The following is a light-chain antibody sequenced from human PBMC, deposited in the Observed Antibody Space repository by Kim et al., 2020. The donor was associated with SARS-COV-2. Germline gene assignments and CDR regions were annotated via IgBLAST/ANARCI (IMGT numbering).Light chain of an antibody. CDR3: SSYTSRIV. CDR2: DVS. Sequence: SPGQSITSSRPGTSSDIGGYNYYSWYQQHPGKAPQLMIYDVSNRPSGVSNRCSGSKSGNTASLTISGLQADDEADYYCSSYTSRIVFGGGTKLTVL. CDR1: SSDIGGYNY. J-gene: IGLJ2*01. V-gene: IGLV2-14*03.